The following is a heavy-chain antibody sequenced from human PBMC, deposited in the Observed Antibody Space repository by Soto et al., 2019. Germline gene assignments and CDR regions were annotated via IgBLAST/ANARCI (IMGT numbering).Heavy chain of an antibody. Sequence: SETLSLTCAVSGHSIRSNTWWSWIRQPPGKGLEWIGYIYYSGSTYYNPSLKSRVTISVDTSKNQFSLKLSSVTAADTAVYYCARGEGYYGSGSSNYYFYYWGQGTLVTVSS. CDR2: IYYSGST. CDR1: GHSIRSNTW. CDR3: ARGEGYYGSGSSNYYFYY. D-gene: IGHD3-10*01. V-gene: IGHV4-30-4*01. J-gene: IGHJ4*02.